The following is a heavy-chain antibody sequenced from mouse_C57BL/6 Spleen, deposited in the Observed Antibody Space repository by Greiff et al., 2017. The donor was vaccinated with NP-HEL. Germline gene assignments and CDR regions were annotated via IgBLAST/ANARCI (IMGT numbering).Heavy chain of an antibody. CDR2: IDPENGDT. J-gene: IGHJ2*01. CDR1: GFNIKDDY. D-gene: IGHD4-1*01. CDR3: TTGSPYFDY. Sequence: EVQLQQSGAELVRPGASVKLSCTASGFNIKDDYMHWVKQRPEQGLEWIGWIDPENGDTEYASKFQGKATITADTSSNTAYLQRSSLTSEDTAVYYCTTGSPYFDYWGQGTTLPVSS. V-gene: IGHV14-4*01.